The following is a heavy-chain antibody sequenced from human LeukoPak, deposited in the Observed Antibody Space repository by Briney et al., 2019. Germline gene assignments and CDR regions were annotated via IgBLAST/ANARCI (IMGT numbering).Heavy chain of an antibody. Sequence: PGRSLRLSCAASGFTFSSYGMHWVRQAPGKGLEWVAVISYDGSNKYYADSVKGRFTISRDNSENTLYLQMNSLRAEDTAVYYCAKVGRYYDSSGFLDYWGQGTLVTVSS. D-gene: IGHD3-22*01. CDR1: GFTFSSYG. J-gene: IGHJ4*02. CDR2: ISYDGSNK. V-gene: IGHV3-30*18. CDR3: AKVGRYYDSSGFLDY.